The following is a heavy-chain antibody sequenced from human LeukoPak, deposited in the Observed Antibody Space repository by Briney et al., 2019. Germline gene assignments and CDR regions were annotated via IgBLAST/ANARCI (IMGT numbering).Heavy chain of an antibody. V-gene: IGHV3-30*02. Sequence: GGSLRLSCAASGFTFSSYGMHWVRQAPGKGLEWVAFIRYDGSNKYYADSVKGRFTTSRDNSKNTLYLQMNSLRAEDTAVYYCSKDLTSDFGGDLDPWGQGTLVTVSS. CDR2: IRYDGSNK. CDR1: GFTFSSYG. J-gene: IGHJ5*02. D-gene: IGHD3-10*01. CDR3: SKDLTSDFGGDLDP.